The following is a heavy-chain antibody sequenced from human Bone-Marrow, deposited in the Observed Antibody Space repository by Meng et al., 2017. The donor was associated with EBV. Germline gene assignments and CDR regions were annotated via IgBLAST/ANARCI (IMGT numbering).Heavy chain of an antibody. V-gene: IGHV4-4*02. D-gene: IGHD1-1*01. CDR3: LLQVQDDDY. CDR2: IYHSGST. Sequence: QVQLQDSGPGRAKSSVTLSLTCAVSGGSISSSNWWSWVRQPPGKGLGWIGEIYHSGSTNYNPSLKSRVTISVDKSKNQFSLKLSSVTAADTAVYYCLLQVQDDDYWGQGTLVTVSS. J-gene: IGHJ4*02. CDR1: GGSISSSNW.